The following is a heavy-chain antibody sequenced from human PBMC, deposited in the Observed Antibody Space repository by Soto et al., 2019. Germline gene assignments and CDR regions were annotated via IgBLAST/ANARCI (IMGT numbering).Heavy chain of an antibody. CDR3: VRATYFSDSSGYTRCLDY. CDR1: EFTLSDHY. Sequence: PGGSLVFSCACSEFTLSDHYISWVGQAPGKGLDRVGRSRDKPQGYSTAYAASVKGRFTTSRDESKNSAYLQMNRLKTEDTAVYYCVRATYFSDSSGYTRCLDYWGQGTMVTVSS. V-gene: IGHV3-72*01. CDR2: SRDKPQGYST. J-gene: IGHJ4*02. D-gene: IGHD3-22*01.